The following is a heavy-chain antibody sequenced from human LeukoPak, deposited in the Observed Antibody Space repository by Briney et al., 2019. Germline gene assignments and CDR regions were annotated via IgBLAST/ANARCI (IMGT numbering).Heavy chain of an antibody. D-gene: IGHD6-19*01. J-gene: IGHJ4*02. CDR2: IYYSGNT. CDR1: GGSMRSFY. V-gene: IGHV4-59*01. CDR3: ARALGSGWYHPFHY. Sequence: PSETLSLTCTVSGGSMRSFYWSWIRQPPGKGLEWIGNIYYSGNTNYNPSLNSRVTISLDASKDQFSLKLSSVTAADTALYYCARALGSGWYHPFHYWGQGALVTVSS.